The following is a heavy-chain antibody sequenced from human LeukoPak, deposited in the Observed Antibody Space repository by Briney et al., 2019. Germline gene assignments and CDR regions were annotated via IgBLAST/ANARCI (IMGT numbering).Heavy chain of an antibody. J-gene: IGHJ6*02. CDR1: GGSFTVYI. CDR2: ISDYTGDT. D-gene: IGHD3-22*01. Sequence: PPGTLCLSCAVSGGSFTVYILSWIRQSPGKGLEWIWEISDYTGDTNYTPPLNSLVSISLEKSKNQYSLELRSVTAADTADYCCARGRLAKIVVVHSFSYGMDVWGQGTTVTVSS. CDR3: ARGRLAKIVVVHSFSYGMDV. V-gene: IGHV4-34*01.